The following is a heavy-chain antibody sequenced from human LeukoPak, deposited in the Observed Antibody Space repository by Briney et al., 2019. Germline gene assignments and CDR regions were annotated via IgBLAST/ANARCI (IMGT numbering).Heavy chain of an antibody. V-gene: IGHV3-74*01. CDR1: GFTFGDYW. J-gene: IGHJ4*02. CDR2: IISDGSST. Sequence: PGGSLRLSCAASGFTFGDYWMHWVRQTPGEGLAWVSRIISDGSSTSYADSVKGRFTISRDNAKNTLYLQMNSLRVEDTAVYYCARDGSLPDYWGQGTLVTVSS. CDR3: ARDGSLPDY.